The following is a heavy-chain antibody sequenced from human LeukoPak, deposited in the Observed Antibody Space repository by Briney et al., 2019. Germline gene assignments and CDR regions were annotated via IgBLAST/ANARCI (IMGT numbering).Heavy chain of an antibody. J-gene: IGHJ4*02. D-gene: IGHD3-10*01. Sequence: GGSLRLSCAASGFTFHDYAMHWVRQAPGKGLEWVSGISWNSGSIGYADSVKGRFTISRDNAKNSLYLQMNSLRAEDTALYYCAKGAHDSLVVRGVSLDYWGQGTLVTVSS. V-gene: IGHV3-9*01. CDR3: AKGAHDSLVVRGVSLDY. CDR1: GFTFHDYA. CDR2: ISWNSGSI.